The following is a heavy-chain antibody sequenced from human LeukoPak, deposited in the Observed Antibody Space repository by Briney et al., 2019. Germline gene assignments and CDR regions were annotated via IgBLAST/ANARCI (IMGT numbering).Heavy chain of an antibody. Sequence: ASVKVSCKASGYTFTGYYMHWVRQAPGQGLEWMGWINPNSGGTNYAQKFQGRVTMTRDTSISTAYMELSRLRSDDTAVYYCARDNDSSGYGLYYFDYWGQGTLVTVFS. J-gene: IGHJ4*02. CDR3: ARDNDSSGYGLYYFDY. CDR1: GYTFTGYY. V-gene: IGHV1-2*02. D-gene: IGHD3-22*01. CDR2: INPNSGGT.